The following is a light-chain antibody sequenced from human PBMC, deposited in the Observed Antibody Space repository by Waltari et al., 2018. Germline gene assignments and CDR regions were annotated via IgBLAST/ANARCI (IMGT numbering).Light chain of an antibody. CDR1: QSISGY. CDR2: AAS. V-gene: IGKV1-39*01. J-gene: IGKJ4*01. Sequence: DINMPQSPSSLSASVVDRATITCRASQSISGYLPWSQQKPGRAPRLLIFAASNLQSGVPSRFSGSGSGTDFTLTISSLQPEDFATYYCQQSFNRPPTFGGGTKVEVK. CDR3: QQSFNRPPT.